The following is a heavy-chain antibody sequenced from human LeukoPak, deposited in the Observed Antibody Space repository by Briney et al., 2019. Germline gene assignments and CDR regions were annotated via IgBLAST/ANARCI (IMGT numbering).Heavy chain of an antibody. CDR1: GFTFSSYA. CDR3: AKRGGLSSSSGWYYFDY. J-gene: IGHJ4*02. Sequence: GGSLRLSCAASGFTFSSYAMSWVRQAPGKGLEWVSAISSSGGSTFNADSVKGRFTISRDNSKNTLYLQMNSLRAEDTAVYYCAKRGGLSSSSGWYYFDYWGQGILVTVSS. CDR2: ISSSGGST. V-gene: IGHV3-23*01. D-gene: IGHD6-6*01.